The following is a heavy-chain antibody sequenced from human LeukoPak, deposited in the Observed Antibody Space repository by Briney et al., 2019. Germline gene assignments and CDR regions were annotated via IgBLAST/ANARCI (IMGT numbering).Heavy chain of an antibody. Sequence: PGGSLRLSCAASGFTFSSYWMNWVRQAPGKGLVWVSRIASDGSSTTYADSVKGRFSISRDNAKNTLYLQMNSLRVEDTALYYCARGRPHGNDYWGQGTLVTVSP. V-gene: IGHV3-74*01. CDR2: IASDGSST. CDR3: ARGRPHGNDY. CDR1: GFTFSSYW. D-gene: IGHD4-23*01. J-gene: IGHJ4*02.